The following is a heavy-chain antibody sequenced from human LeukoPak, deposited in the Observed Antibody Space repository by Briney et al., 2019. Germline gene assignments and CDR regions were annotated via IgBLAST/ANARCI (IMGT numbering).Heavy chain of an antibody. CDR3: TRSLSAAAVRAVGVGAFDI. D-gene: IGHD6-13*01. CDR2: IRSKAYGGTT. Sequence: PGRSLRLSCTASGFTFGDYAVSWFRQAPGKGLEWVGFIRSKAYGGTTEYAASVKGRFTISRDDSKSIAYLQMNSLKTEDTAVYYCTRSLSAAAVRAVGVGAFDIWGQGTMVTVSS. CDR1: GFTFGDYA. V-gene: IGHV3-49*03. J-gene: IGHJ3*02.